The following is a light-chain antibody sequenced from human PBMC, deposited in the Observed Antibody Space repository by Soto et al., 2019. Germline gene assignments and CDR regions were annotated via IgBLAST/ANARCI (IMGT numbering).Light chain of an antibody. J-gene: IGLJ1*01. CDR3: TSYAGTYSFFYV. V-gene: IGLV2-8*01. CDR2: EVS. Sequence: QSALTQPPSASGSTGQSVTISCTGTSSDVGAYNYVPWYQQLPGKAPKLIIYEVSKRPSGVPDRFSGSKSGNTASLTVSGLQAEDEADYYCTSYAGTYSFFYVFGTGTKVTVL. CDR1: SSDVGAYNY.